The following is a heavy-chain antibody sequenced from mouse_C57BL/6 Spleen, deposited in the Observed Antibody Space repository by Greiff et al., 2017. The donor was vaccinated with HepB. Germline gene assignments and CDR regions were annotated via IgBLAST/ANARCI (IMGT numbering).Heavy chain of an antibody. CDR3: ARMGDGSFFDY. CDR2: IYPGSGNT. Sequence: QVQLQQSGAELVRPGASVKLSCKASGYIFTDYYINWVKQRPGQGLEWIARIYPGSGNTYYNEKFKGKATLTAEKSSSTAYMQLSSLTSEDSAVYFCARMGDGSFFDYWGQGTTLTVSS. D-gene: IGHD2-3*01. J-gene: IGHJ2*01. V-gene: IGHV1-76*01. CDR1: GYIFTDYY.